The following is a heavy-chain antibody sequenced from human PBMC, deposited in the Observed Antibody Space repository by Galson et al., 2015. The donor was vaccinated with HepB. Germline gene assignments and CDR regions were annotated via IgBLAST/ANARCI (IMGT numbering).Heavy chain of an antibody. V-gene: IGHV3-30*18. Sequence: SLRLSCAASGFTFSSYGMHWVRQAPGKGLEWVAVISYDGSNKYYADSVKGRFTISRDNSKNTLYLQMNSLRAEDTAVYYCAKDYGLFGMDVWGQGTTVTVSS. CDR3: AKDYGLFGMDV. CDR2: ISYDGSNK. J-gene: IGHJ6*02. CDR1: GFTFSSYG. D-gene: IGHD5-24*01.